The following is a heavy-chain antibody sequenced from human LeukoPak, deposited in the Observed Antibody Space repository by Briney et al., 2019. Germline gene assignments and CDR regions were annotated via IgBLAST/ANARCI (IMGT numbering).Heavy chain of an antibody. CDR2: INHIGST. V-gene: IGHV4-34*01. CDR3: ARGDLWFREFPKPPYNWFDP. D-gene: IGHD3-10*01. J-gene: IGHJ5*02. CDR1: GGSFSGYY. Sequence: SSETLSLTCAVYGGSFSGYYWSWIRQPPGKGLEWMGEINHIGSTNYNPSLKSRVTISVDTSKNQFSLKLSSVTAADTAVYYCARGDLWFREFPKPPYNWFDPWGQGTLVTVSS.